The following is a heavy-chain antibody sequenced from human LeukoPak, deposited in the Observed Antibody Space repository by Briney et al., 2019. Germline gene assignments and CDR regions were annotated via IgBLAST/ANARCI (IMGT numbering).Heavy chain of an antibody. CDR1: GGSISSSSYY. V-gene: IGHV4-39*07. Sequence: SETLSLTCTVSGGSISSSSYYWGWIRQPPGKGLEWIGSIYYSGSTYYNPSLKSRVTISVDTSKNQFSLKLSSVTAADTAVYYCAREYSSSWYVTQRYWFDPWGQGTLVTVSS. J-gene: IGHJ5*02. CDR2: IYYSGST. CDR3: AREYSSSWYVTQRYWFDP. D-gene: IGHD6-13*01.